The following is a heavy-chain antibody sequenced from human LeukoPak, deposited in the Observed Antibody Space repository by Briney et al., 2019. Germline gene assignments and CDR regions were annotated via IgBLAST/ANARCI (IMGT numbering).Heavy chain of an antibody. CDR1: GYTFTSYA. Sequence: GASVKVSCKASGYTFTSYAMNWVRQAPGQGLEWMGWINTNTGNPTYAQGFTGRFVFSLDASVSTAYLQISSLKAEDTAVYYCARDSEWLVRTTLSLWGQGTLVTVSS. D-gene: IGHD6-19*01. J-gene: IGHJ4*02. CDR2: INTNTGNP. CDR3: ARDSEWLVRTTLSL. V-gene: IGHV7-4-1*02.